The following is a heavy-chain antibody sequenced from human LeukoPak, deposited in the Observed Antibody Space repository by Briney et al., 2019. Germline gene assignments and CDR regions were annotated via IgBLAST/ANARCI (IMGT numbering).Heavy chain of an antibody. CDR2: IYSSGTT. V-gene: IGHV4-4*07. CDR3: ARQMGYYDSSGYYYDY. J-gene: IGHJ4*02. D-gene: IGHD3-22*01. CDR1: GGSITNYY. Sequence: SETLSLTCTVSGGSITNYYWTWIRQPAGKGLEWIGRIYSSGTTTYNPSLRSRVDMSVDTSKNQFSLKLSSVTAADTAVYYCARQMGYYDSSGYYYDYWGQGTLVTVSS.